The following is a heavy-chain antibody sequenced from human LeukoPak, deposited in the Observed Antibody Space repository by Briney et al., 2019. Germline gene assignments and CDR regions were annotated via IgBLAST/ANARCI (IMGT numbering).Heavy chain of an antibody. V-gene: IGHV3-33*06. J-gene: IGHJ6*03. CDR1: GFTFSSYG. CDR2: IWYDGSNK. CDR3: AKDEGEIRYYYMDV. Sequence: GGSLRLSCAASGFTFSSYGMHWVRQAPGKGLEWVAVIWYDGSNKYYADSVKGRFTISRDNSKNTLYLQMNSLRAEDTAVYYCAKDEGEIRYYYMDVWGKGTTVTVSS. D-gene: IGHD3-10*01.